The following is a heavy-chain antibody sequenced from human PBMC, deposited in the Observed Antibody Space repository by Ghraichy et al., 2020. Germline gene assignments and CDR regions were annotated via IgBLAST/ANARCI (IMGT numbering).Heavy chain of an antibody. Sequence: SETLSLTCAVYGGSFSGYYWSWIRQAPGKGLEWIGEINHSESTSYNPSLKSRVTISVDTSENQFSLKLSSVTAADTAVYYCARVNYTSYSPFDYWGQGTLVTVSS. CDR3: ARVNYTSYSPFDY. CDR2: INHSEST. CDR1: GGSFSGYY. V-gene: IGHV4-34*01. D-gene: IGHD2-2*01. J-gene: IGHJ4*02.